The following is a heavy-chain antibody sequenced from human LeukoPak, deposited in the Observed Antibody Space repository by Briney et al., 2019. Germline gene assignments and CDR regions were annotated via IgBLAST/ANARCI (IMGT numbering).Heavy chain of an antibody. CDR1: GFTFSSYA. J-gene: IGHJ4*02. V-gene: IGHV3-30-3*01. D-gene: IGHD3-10*01. Sequence: GRSLRLSCAASGFTFSSYAMHWVRQAPGKGLEWVAVISYDGSNKYYADSVKGRFTISRDNSKNTLYLQMNSLRAEDTAVYYCARDSEYYYGSGSYYAFDYWGQGTLVTVSS. CDR3: ARDSEYYYGSGSYYAFDY. CDR2: ISYDGSNK.